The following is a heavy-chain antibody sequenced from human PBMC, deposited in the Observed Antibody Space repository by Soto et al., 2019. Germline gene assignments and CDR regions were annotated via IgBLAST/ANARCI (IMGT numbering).Heavy chain of an antibody. CDR2: ISAYNGNT. D-gene: IGHD6-13*01. V-gene: IGHV1-18*01. J-gene: IGHJ3*02. CDR3: ATKDRAGYSSSWGAFDI. Sequence: QVQLVQSGAEVKKPGASVKVSCKASDYTFTSYGISWVRQAPGQGLEWMGWISAYNGNTNYAQKLQGRVTMTTDTSTSTAYMELRSLRSDDTAVYYCATKDRAGYSSSWGAFDIWGQGTMVTVSS. CDR1: DYTFTSYG.